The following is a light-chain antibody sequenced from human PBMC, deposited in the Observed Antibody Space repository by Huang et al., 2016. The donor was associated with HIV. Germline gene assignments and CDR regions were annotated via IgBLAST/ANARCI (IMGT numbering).Light chain of an antibody. CDR1: QSVGSSY. CDR3: QQYGSSSWT. Sequence: EIVLTQSPGTLSLSPGERATLSCRARQSVGSSYLAWYQQKPGQAPRLLIYGASSRATGIPDRFSGSGSGTDFTLTISRLEPEDFAVYHCQQYGSSSWTFGQGTKVEIK. J-gene: IGKJ1*01. CDR2: GAS. V-gene: IGKV3-20*01.